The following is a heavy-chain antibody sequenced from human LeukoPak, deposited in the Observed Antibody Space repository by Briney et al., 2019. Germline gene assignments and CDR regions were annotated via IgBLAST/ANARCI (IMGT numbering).Heavy chain of an antibody. J-gene: IGHJ6*02. Sequence: GGSLRLSCVASGVTFSSYGMHWVRQAPGKGLEWVAFIRYDGSNEYYIDSVKGRFTLSRDNSKNTLYLQMNSLRAEDTALYYCAKDSGYDLSSYYGMDVWGQGTTVTVSS. V-gene: IGHV3-30*02. CDR1: GVTFSSYG. CDR2: IRYDGSNE. CDR3: AKDSGYDLSSYYGMDV. D-gene: IGHD5-12*01.